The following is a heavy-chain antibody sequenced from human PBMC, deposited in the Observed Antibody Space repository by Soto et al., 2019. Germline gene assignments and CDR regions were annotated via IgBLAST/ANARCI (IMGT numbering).Heavy chain of an antibody. CDR3: AKVFVAVAATPSFDY. V-gene: IGHV3-23*01. J-gene: IGHJ4*02. CDR2: ISGTGDET. Sequence: LRLSCAASGFTFSSHAMSWVRQAPGKGLEWVSTISGTGDETFYGQSVKGRFTISRDNSKNTVYVQMSSLRAEDTAVYYCAKVFVAVAATPSFDYWGQGALVTVS. CDR1: GFTFSSHA. D-gene: IGHD2-15*01.